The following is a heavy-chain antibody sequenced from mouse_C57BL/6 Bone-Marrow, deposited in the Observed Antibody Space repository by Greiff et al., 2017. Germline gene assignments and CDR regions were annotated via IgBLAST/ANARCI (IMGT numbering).Heavy chain of an antibody. V-gene: IGHV1-64*01. CDR3: ARERVYYYYFDY. Sequence: QVQLQQPGAELVKPGASVKLSCKASGYTFTSYWMHWVKQRPGQGLEWIGMIHPNSGSTNYNEKFKSKATLTVDKSSSTAYMQLSSLTSEDSAVYYCARERVYYYYFDYWGQGTTLTVSS. CDR1: GYTFTSYW. D-gene: IGHD1-1*01. CDR2: IHPNSGST. J-gene: IGHJ2*01.